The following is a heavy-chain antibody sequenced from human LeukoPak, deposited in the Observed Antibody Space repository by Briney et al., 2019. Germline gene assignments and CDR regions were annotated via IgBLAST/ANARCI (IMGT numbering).Heavy chain of an antibody. V-gene: IGHV4-4*07. J-gene: IGHJ6*02. CDR3: ARGARWFGRYGMDV. CDR1: GGSISSYY. D-gene: IGHD3-10*01. CDR2: IYTSGST. Sequence: SETLSLTCTVSGGSISSYYWSWIRQPAGKGLEWIGRIYTSGSTNYNPSLKSRVTMSVDTSKNQFSLKLSSVTAADTAVYYCARGARWFGRYGMDVWGQGTTVTVSS.